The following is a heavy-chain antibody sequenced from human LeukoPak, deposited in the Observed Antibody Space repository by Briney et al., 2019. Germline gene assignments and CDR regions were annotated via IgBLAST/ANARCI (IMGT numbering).Heavy chain of an antibody. CDR2: ISYDGSGK. CDR1: GFTFSNYG. V-gene: IGHV3-30*18. J-gene: IGHJ2*01. Sequence: GGSLRLSCVVSGFTFSNYGMHWVRQAPGQGLEWVAVISYDGSGKYYADSWKGRFTISRDNSKNTLYLQMSSLRVEDTAVYYCAKGYGDYGWYFDLWGRGSLVTVSS. CDR3: AKGYGDYGWYFDL. D-gene: IGHD4-17*01.